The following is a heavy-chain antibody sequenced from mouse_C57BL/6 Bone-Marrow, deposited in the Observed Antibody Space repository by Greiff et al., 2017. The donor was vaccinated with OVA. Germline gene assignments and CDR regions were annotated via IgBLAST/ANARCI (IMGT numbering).Heavy chain of an antibody. CDR3: ARSGNYYGSSSAWFAY. V-gene: IGHV1-26*01. D-gene: IGHD1-1*01. CDR2: INPNNGGT. J-gene: IGHJ3*01. CDR1: GYTFTDYY. Sequence: EVKLMESGPELVKPGASVKISCKASGYTFTDYYMNWVKQSHGKSLEWIGDINPNNGGTSYNQKFKGKATLTVDKSSSTAYMELRSLTSEDSAVYYCARSGNYYGSSSAWFAYWGQGTLVTVSA.